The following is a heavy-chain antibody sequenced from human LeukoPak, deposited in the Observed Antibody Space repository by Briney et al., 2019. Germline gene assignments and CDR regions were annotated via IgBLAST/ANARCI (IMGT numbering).Heavy chain of an antibody. CDR2: IKQDGSVK. D-gene: IGHD1-26*01. CDR3: ARDQGSSPNWFDP. J-gene: IGHJ5*02. Sequence: GGSLRLSCAASGFTFTSYWMTWVRQAPGKGLEWVANIKQDGSVKNYVDSLRGRFTISRDNAKDSLYLQMNSLRAEDTAVYYCARDQGSSPNWFDPWGQGTLVTVSS. CDR1: GFTFTSYW. V-gene: IGHV3-7*01.